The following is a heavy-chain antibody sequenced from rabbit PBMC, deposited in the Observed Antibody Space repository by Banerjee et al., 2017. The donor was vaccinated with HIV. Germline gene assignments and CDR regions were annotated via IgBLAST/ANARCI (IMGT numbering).Heavy chain of an antibody. D-gene: IGHD6-1*01. CDR3: ARDEYGSYPYAFGL. CDR1: GFSLSNGFV. V-gene: IGHV1S40*01. Sequence: QSLEESGGDLVKPGGSLALTCKASGFSLSNGFVMCWVRQAPGKGLEWIACIYTSSGSTYYASWAKGRFTISKTSSTTVTLQMTSLTAADTATYLCARDEYGSYPYAFGLWGQGTLVTVS. CDR2: IYTSSGST. J-gene: IGHJ4*01.